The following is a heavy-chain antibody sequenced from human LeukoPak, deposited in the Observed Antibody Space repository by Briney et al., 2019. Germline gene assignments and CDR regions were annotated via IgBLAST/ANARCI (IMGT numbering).Heavy chain of an antibody. CDR2: IKSKADGGAT. CDR3: IASSIPMLRNYFDY. V-gene: IGHV3-15*07. CDR1: TLTFTNAW. D-gene: IGHD3-10*01. J-gene: IGHJ4*02. Sequence: PGGSLRLSCAASTLTFTNAWMNWVRQAPGKGLQWVARIKSKADGGATEYADAVGGRFTISRDDSKNMLYLQMNSLQAEDTAVYYCIASSIPMLRNYFDYWGLGTRVTVSS.